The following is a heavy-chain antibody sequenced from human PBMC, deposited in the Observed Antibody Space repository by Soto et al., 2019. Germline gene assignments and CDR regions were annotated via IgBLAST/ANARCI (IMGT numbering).Heavy chain of an antibody. D-gene: IGHD2-21*01. J-gene: IGHJ6*02. CDR3: ARRDQIAYYYGMDV. CDR1: GFTFSSYA. CDR2: ISSSSGTI. Sequence: GGSLRLSCAASGFTFSSYAMNWVRQTPGKGLEWVSYISSSSGTIYYADSVKGRFTISRDNAKNTLYLQMNSLSAEDTAVYYCARRDQIAYYYGMDVWGQGTTVTVSS. V-gene: IGHV3-48*01.